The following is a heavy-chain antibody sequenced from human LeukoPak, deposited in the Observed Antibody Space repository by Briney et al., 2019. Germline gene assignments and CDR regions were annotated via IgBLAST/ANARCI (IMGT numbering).Heavy chain of an antibody. CDR3: AKRGGKYYFDY. D-gene: IGHD4-23*01. Sequence: GGSLRPSCAASGFTFSSYAMSWVRQAPGKGLEWVSGISGSGGSTYYADSVKGRFTISRDNSKNTLYLQMNSLRAEDTAIYYCAKRGGKYYFDYWGQGTLVAVSS. J-gene: IGHJ4*02. V-gene: IGHV3-23*01. CDR1: GFTFSSYA. CDR2: ISGSGGST.